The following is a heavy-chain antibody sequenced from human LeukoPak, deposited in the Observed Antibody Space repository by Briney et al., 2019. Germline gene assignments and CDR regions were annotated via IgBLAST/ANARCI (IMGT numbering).Heavy chain of an antibody. Sequence: PGRSLRLSCAASGFTFDDYAMHWVRQAPGKGLEWVSGISWNSGSIGYADSVKGRFTISRDNAKNSLYLQMNSLRAEDTALYYCARDRYGGNSPFVDYWGQGTTVTV. D-gene: IGHD4-23*01. CDR2: ISWNSGSI. V-gene: IGHV3-9*01. J-gene: IGHJ6*02. CDR1: GFTFDDYA. CDR3: ARDRYGGNSPFVDY.